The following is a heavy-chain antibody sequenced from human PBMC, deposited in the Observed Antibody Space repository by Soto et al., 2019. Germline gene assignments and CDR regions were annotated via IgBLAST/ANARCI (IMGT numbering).Heavy chain of an antibody. CDR2: ISGSSSTI. CDR3: ARSYDSGSCDD. V-gene: IGHV3-48*01. Sequence: EVQLVESGGGLVQPGGSLRLSCAASGFTFSSFSMNWVRQAPGKGLEWVSYISGSSSTIHYADSVKGRFTVSRENAKNALKLQMNCLRAEDTALYYCARSYDSGSCDDWGQGILVTVSS. D-gene: IGHD3-10*01. J-gene: IGHJ4*02. CDR1: GFTFSSFS.